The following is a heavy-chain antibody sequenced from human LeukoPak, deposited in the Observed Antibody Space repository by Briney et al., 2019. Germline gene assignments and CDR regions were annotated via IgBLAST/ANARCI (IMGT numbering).Heavy chain of an antibody. CDR2: IWYDGSNK. CDR1: GFTFSSYG. V-gene: IGHV3-33*01. D-gene: IGHD6-19*01. J-gene: IGHJ4*02. Sequence: GGSLRLSCAASGFTFSSYGMHWVRQAPGKGLEWVAVIWYDGSNKYYADSVKGRFTISRDNSKNTLYLQMNSLRAEDTAVYYCARSFFIAVAGTGDFDYWGQGTLVTVPS. CDR3: ARSFFIAVAGTGDFDY.